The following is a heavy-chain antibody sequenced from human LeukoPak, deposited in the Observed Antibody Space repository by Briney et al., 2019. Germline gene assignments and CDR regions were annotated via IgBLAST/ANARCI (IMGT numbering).Heavy chain of an antibody. CDR2: ISGSGGST. CDR1: GFTFSSYA. D-gene: IGHD3-22*01. V-gene: IGHV3-23*01. J-gene: IGHJ4*02. Sequence: GGSLRLSCAASGFTFSSYAMSWVRQAPGKGLEWVSAISGSGGSTYYADSVKGRFTISRDNSKNTLYLQMNSLRAEDTAVYYCAKDENYYDSSGYWVVYWGQGTLVTVSS. CDR3: AKDENYYDSSGYWVVY.